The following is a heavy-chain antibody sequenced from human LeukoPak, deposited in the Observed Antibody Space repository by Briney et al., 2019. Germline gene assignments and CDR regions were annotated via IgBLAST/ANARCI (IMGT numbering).Heavy chain of an antibody. V-gene: IGHV3-7*01. J-gene: IGHJ4*02. Sequence: GGSLRLSCAASGFTFSNYWMSWVRQAPGKGLEWAANIKQDGSEKYYVDSVKGRFTISRDNAKNSLYLQMNSLRAEDTAVYYCAKSHIVGPTGAFDYWGQGTLVTVSS. CDR1: GFTFSNYW. D-gene: IGHD1-26*01. CDR3: AKSHIVGPTGAFDY. CDR2: IKQDGSEK.